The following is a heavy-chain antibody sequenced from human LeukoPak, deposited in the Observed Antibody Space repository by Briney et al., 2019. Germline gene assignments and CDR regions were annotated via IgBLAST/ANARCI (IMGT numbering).Heavy chain of an antibody. CDR1: VGTFSRYA. D-gene: IGHD7-27*01. V-gene: IGHV1-69*04. J-gene: IGHJ3*02. CDR2: IIPIHCIA. Sequence: SVKVSCKASVGTFSRYAISWVRQAPGQGLEWMGRIIPIHCIANYAQKFQGRVTITADKSTSTAYMELSSLRSEDTAVYYCARDFWGSNTPAAFVIWGQGAMVTVSS. CDR3: ARDFWGSNTPAAFVI.